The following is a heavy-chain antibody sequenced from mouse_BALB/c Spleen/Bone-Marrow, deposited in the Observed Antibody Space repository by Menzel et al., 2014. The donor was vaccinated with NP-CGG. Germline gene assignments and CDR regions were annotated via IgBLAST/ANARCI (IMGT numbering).Heavy chain of an antibody. D-gene: IGHD2-3*01. Sequence: EVQLQQSGPELVKPGASVKISCKASGYTFTDYNMHWVKQSHGKSLEWIGYIYPYNGGTGYNQKFKSKATLTVDNSSSTAYMELRSLTSEDPAVYYCARLDGYYVAMDYWGQGTSVTVSS. CDR3: ARLDGYYVAMDY. CDR2: IYPYNGGT. CDR1: GYTFTDYN. J-gene: IGHJ4*01. V-gene: IGHV1S29*02.